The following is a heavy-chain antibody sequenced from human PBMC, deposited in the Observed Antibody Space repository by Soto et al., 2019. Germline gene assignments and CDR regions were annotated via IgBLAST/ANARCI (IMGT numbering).Heavy chain of an antibody. CDR2: INHSGST. CDR3: ARATSIAVAYDY. J-gene: IGHJ4*02. V-gene: IGHV4-34*01. CDR1: GGSFSGYY. D-gene: IGHD6-19*01. Sequence: SLTCAVYGGSFSGYYWSWIRQPPGKGLEWIGEINHSGSTNYNPSLKSRVTISVDTSKNQFSLKLSSVTAADTAVYYCARATSIAVAYDYWGQGTLVTVSS.